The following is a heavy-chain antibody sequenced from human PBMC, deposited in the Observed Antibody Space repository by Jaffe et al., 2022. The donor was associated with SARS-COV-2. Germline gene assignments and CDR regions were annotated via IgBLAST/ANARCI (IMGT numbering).Heavy chain of an antibody. CDR1: GFTFNSYA. CDR2: IGSGGDT. D-gene: IGHD1-26*01. J-gene: IGHJ4*02. Sequence: EVQLLESGGGLEQPGGSLRLSCAASGFTFNSYAMSWVRQAPGKGLEWVSVIGSGGDTYYADSVKGRFTISRDNSKNTLFLQMNSLRAEDTALYYCAKRGKVGAKSEYYFDYWGQGTLVTVSS. CDR3: AKRGKVGAKSEYYFDY. V-gene: IGHV3-23*01.